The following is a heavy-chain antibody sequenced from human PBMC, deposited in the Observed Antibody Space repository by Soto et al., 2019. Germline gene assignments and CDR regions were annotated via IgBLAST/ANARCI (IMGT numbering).Heavy chain of an antibody. CDR3: ARDREAGYNFYYGMDV. CDR1: GADINTYS. V-gene: IGHV4-4*07. D-gene: IGHD6-19*01. Sequence: SETLSLTCSVSGADINTYSWTWIRQPAGKGLEWIGRIYTSASINYNPSLKGRVTLSVDTSTNQVSLRLASVTAADTAIYYCARDREAGYNFYYGMDVWGQGTTVTAP. J-gene: IGHJ6*02. CDR2: IYTSASI.